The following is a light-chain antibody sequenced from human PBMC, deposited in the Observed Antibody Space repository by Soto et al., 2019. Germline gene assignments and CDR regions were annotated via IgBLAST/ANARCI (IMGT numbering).Light chain of an antibody. CDR2: DVI. Sequence: QSVLTQPASVSGSPGQSITISCTGTSSDVGGYNYVSWYQQHPGKAPKLMIYDVINLPSGVSNRFSGSKSGNTASLTISGLQAEDEADYYCSSYTSSSTYVFGTGTKVTVL. CDR3: SSYTSSSTYV. V-gene: IGLV2-14*01. CDR1: SSDVGGYNY. J-gene: IGLJ1*01.